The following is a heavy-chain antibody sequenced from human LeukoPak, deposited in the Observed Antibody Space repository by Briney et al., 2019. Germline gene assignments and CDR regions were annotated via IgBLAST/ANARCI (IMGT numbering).Heavy chain of an antibody. V-gene: IGHV3-15*01. CDR3: TTVESRGCSYQDAFDI. D-gene: IGHD5-18*01. J-gene: IGHJ3*02. Sequence: GGSLRLSCAASGFTFSNAWMSWVRQAPGKGLEWVGRIKSKTDGGTTDYAAPVKGRFTISRDDSKNTLYLQMNSLKTEDTAVYYCTTVESRGCSYQDAFDIWSQGTMVTVSS. CDR2: IKSKTDGGTT. CDR1: GFTFSNAW.